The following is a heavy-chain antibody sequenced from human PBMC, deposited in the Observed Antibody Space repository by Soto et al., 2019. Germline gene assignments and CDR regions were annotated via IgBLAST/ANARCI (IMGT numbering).Heavy chain of an antibody. CDR2: IYYSGIT. J-gene: IGHJ6*01. V-gene: IGHV4-59*01. CDR1: GGSISSYY. CDR3: ARLPPRKRATVFCCPAILLLVSAGM. D-gene: IGHD1-26*01. Sequence: PSETLSLTCTVSGGSISSYYWSWIRQPPGKGLEWIGYIYYSGITNYNPSLKSRVTISVDTSKNQFSLKLSSVTAADTAVYYSARLPPRKRATVFCCPAILLLVSAGM.